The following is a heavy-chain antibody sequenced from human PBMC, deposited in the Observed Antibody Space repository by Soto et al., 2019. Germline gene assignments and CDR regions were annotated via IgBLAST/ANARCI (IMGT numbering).Heavy chain of an antibody. Sequence: GGPLRLPWAASGFTFSSYAMHWVGQAPGKGLEWVAVISYDGSNKYYADSVKGRFTIARDNSTNTLYLQMNSLRAEDTAVYYCARVSGITMVRGVTPKGYFDLWGRGTLVTVSS. V-gene: IGHV3-30-3*01. CDR1: GFTFSSYA. CDR2: ISYDGSNK. J-gene: IGHJ2*01. CDR3: ARVSGITMVRGVTPKGYFDL. D-gene: IGHD3-10*01.